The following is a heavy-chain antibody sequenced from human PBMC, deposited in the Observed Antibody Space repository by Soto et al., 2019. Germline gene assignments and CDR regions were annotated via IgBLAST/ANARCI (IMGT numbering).Heavy chain of an antibody. D-gene: IGHD1-26*01. V-gene: IGHV3-7*01. Sequence: GGSLRLSCAASGFTFSSYWMHWVRQAPGKGLEWVANIKQDGGEIYYVDSVKGRFTISRDNAKNSLYLQMNSLRAEDTAVYYCAREKREIDAFDIWGQGTMVTVSS. CDR1: GFTFSSYW. CDR3: AREKREIDAFDI. J-gene: IGHJ3*02. CDR2: IKQDGGEI.